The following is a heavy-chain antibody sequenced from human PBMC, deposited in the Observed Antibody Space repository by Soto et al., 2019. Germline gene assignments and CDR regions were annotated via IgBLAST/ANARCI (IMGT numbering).Heavy chain of an antibody. J-gene: IGHJ4*02. CDR3: AKDHRRFRSSPESGY. D-gene: IGHD6-6*01. Sequence: LRLSCAASGXTFSSYAMSWVRQAPGKGLEWVSAISGSGGSTYYADSVKGRFTISRDNSKNTLYLQMNSLRAEDTAVYYCAKDHRRFRSSPESGYWGQGTLVTVSS. CDR2: ISGSGGST. V-gene: IGHV3-23*01. CDR1: GXTFSSYA.